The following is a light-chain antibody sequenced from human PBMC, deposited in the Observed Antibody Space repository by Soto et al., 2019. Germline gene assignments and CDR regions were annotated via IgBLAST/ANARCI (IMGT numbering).Light chain of an antibody. CDR2: KTS. J-gene: IGKJ1*01. Sequence: DIPMTQSPSTLSASVGDRVTITCRASQSISTWLAWYQQKPGTAPSLLIYKTSNLESGVPSRLSGSGSGTEFTLTISSLQPDDFATYYCQQYKSFSTFGPGTKVDIK. V-gene: IGKV1-5*03. CDR3: QQYKSFST. CDR1: QSISTW.